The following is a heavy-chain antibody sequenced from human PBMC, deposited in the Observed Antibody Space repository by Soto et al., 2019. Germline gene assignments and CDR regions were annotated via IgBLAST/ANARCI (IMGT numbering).Heavy chain of an antibody. CDR2: ISWNSGSI. D-gene: IGHD2-2*01. V-gene: IGHV3-9*01. Sequence: GGSLRLSCAASGFTFDDYAMHWVRQAPGKGLEWVSGISWNSGSIGYADSVKGRFTISRDNAKNSLYLQMNSLRAEDTALYYCAKGGQVGYYYYMDVWGKGTTVTVSS. CDR3: AKGGQVGYYYYMDV. CDR1: GFTFDDYA. J-gene: IGHJ6*03.